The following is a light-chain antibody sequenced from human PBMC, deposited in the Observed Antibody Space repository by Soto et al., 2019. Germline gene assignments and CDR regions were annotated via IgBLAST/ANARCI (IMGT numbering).Light chain of an antibody. Sequence: EIVLTQAPVTLSVSPGERATLSCRASQSISTTLVWYQQKPGQAPRLLIYGASTRATGVPARFSGSGSGTEFTLTISSLQSEDFAVYYCQQYSSWVTFGGGTKVDIK. J-gene: IGKJ4*01. CDR2: GAS. CDR3: QQYSSWVT. CDR1: QSISTT. V-gene: IGKV3-15*01.